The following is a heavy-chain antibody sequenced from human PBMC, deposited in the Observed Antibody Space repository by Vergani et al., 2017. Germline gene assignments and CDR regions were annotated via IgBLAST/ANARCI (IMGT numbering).Heavy chain of an antibody. D-gene: IGHD3-16*01. V-gene: IGHV1-18*01. CDR1: GYTFTNYG. J-gene: IGHJ5*02. CDR2: ISAYNGKT. CDR3: ARTSDPYVGEKYIWFDP. Sequence: QVHLVQSGAEVKKPGASVKVSCKASGYTFTNYGISWMRQAPGQGLEWMGWISAYNGKTKYTQKFQGRVTMTTDTSTTTAYLELRSLTSDDTAVYYCARTSDPYVGEKYIWFDPWGQGTLVTVSS.